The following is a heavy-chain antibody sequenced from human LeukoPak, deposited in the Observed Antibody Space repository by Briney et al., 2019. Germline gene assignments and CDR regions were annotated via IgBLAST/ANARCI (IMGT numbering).Heavy chain of an antibody. CDR1: GGSISSYY. J-gene: IGHJ4*02. CDR2: IYYSGST. Sequence: SETLSLTCTVSGGSISSYYWSWIRQPPGKGLEWIGYIYYSGSTNYNPSLKSRVTISVDTSKNQFSLKLSSVTAADTAVYYCARADSDRFYYFDYWGQGTLVTVSS. D-gene: IGHD2-21*02. CDR3: ARADSDRFYYFDY. V-gene: IGHV4-59*01.